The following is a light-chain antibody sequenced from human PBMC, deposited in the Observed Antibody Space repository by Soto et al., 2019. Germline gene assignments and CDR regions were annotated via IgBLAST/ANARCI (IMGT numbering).Light chain of an antibody. J-gene: IGKJ1*01. Sequence: EIQMARCASSLSASLGASVAITWRASQSISNWLAWLQQKPGKAPKLLIYRASSLEGGVPSRFSGSGSGTEFTLTISSLQPDDFATYYCQQYDSYPWTFGQGTKVDIK. CDR1: QSISNW. CDR2: RAS. V-gene: IGKV1-5*03. CDR3: QQYDSYPWT.